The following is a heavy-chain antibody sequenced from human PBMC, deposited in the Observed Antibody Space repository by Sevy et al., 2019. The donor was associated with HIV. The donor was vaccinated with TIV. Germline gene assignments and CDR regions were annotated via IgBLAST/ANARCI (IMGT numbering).Heavy chain of an antibody. D-gene: IGHD3-3*01. J-gene: IGHJ6*02. CDR2: INPKSGAT. CDR1: GYSFSDSGYY. Sequence: ASVKVSCKASGYSFSDSGYYVHWVRQAPGQGLEWMGSINPKSGATKYAQKFQGRVTMTRDTSVSTANMELTRLTSDDTAVYYCARESYDSWTGPVDYDYGMDVWGQGTTVTVSS. CDR3: ARESYDSWTGPVDYDYGMDV. V-gene: IGHV1-2*02.